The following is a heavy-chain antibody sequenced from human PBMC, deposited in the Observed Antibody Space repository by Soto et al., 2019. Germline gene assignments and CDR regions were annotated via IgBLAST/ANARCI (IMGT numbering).Heavy chain of an antibody. Sequence: QITLRESGPPLVNATQPLTLTCSFSGFSLSTSGVGVGWIRQPPGKALEWLALLYWDGDRRYSPSLNSRLTIIKDTSKNQVVLTMTNMDPVDTGTYYCAHYTVDTYMDVWGKGTTVTVSS. V-gene: IGHV2-5*02. CDR1: GFSLSTSGVG. J-gene: IGHJ6*03. CDR3: AHYTVDTYMDV. D-gene: IGHD4-4*01. CDR2: LYWDGDR.